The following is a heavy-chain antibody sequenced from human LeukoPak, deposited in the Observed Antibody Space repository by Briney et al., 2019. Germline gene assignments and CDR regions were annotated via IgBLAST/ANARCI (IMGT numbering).Heavy chain of an antibody. V-gene: IGHV1-18*01. CDR2: ISPHTYTT. J-gene: IGHJ4*02. Sequence: ASVTISCKASGYTFTNFVISWVRQAPGQGLEWVGWISPHTYTTKYAQKVQGRLTMTTDASTTTVYMELRSLRFDDTAAYFCARGQSMYYWGQGTPVTVSS. D-gene: IGHD3-16*01. CDR1: GYTFTNFV. CDR3: ARGQSMYY.